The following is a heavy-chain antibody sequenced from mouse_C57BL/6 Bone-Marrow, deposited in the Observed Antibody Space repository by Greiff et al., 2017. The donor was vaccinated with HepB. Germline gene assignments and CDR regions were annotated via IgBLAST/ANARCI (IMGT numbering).Heavy chain of an antibody. V-gene: IGHV1-74*01. CDR1: GYTFTSYW. J-gene: IGHJ2*01. CDR3: AILGKA. D-gene: IGHD2-1*01. Sequence: QVQLKESGAELAKPGASVKLSCKASGYTFTSYWMHWVKQRPGQGLEWIGRIHPSDSDTNYNQKFKGKATLTVDKCCSTAYMQLSSLTSEDSAVYYCAILGKAWGQGTTLTVSS. CDR2: IHPSDSDT.